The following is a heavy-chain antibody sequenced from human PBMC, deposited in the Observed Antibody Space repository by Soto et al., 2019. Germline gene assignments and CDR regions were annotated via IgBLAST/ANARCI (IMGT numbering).Heavy chain of an antibody. CDR3: ARVSPGPYYYYYMDV. D-gene: IGHD2-8*02. CDR2: IYYSGST. Sequence: SETLSLTCTVSGGSISSYYWSWIRQPPGKGLEWIGYIYYSGSTNYNPPLKSRVTISVDTSKNHFSLKLNSVTAADTAVYYCARVSPGPYYYYYMDVWGKGTTVTVSS. J-gene: IGHJ6*03. V-gene: IGHV4-59*01. CDR1: GGSISSYY.